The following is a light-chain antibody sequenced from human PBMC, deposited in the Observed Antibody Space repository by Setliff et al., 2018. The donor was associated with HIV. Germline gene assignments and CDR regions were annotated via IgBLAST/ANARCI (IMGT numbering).Light chain of an antibody. CDR3: APWDDSLNAWV. J-gene: IGLJ3*02. CDR2: EVR. CDR1: SRDVGGYNY. V-gene: IGLV2-14*01. Sequence: QSVLTQPASVSGSPGQSITISCTGTSRDVGGYNYVSWYQQHPGKAPKLIIYEVRNRPSGVSNRYSGSKSGNTASLTISGLQSEDEADYYCAPWDDSLNAWVFGGGTKVTVL.